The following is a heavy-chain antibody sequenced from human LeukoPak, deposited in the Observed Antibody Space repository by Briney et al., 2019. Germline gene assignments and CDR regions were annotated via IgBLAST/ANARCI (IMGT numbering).Heavy chain of an antibody. Sequence: GGSLRLSCAASGFTFSSYAMSWVRQAPGKGLEWVSAISGSGGSTYYADSVKGRFTISRDNSKNTLYLQMNSLRAEDTAVYYCAKAHSSAEGTTGAVGYWGQGTLVTVSS. CDR1: GFTFSSYA. CDR3: AKAHSSAEGTTGAVGY. D-gene: IGHD6-19*01. CDR2: ISGSGGST. J-gene: IGHJ4*02. V-gene: IGHV3-23*01.